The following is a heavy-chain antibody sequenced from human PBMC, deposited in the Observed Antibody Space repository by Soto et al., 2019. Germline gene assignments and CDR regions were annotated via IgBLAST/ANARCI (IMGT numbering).Heavy chain of an antibody. J-gene: IGHJ4*02. CDR2: IIPIFGTA. Sequence: QVQLVQSGAEVKKPGSSVNVSCKPSGGTFSSYAISWVRQAPGQGLEWMGGIIPIFGTANYAQNFQGRVTITADESTSIAYMEVGSLRSEDTAVYYCARGKGEKFDYWGQGTLVTVSS. CDR3: ARGKGEKFDY. D-gene: IGHD3-10*01. CDR1: GGTFSSYA. V-gene: IGHV1-69*01.